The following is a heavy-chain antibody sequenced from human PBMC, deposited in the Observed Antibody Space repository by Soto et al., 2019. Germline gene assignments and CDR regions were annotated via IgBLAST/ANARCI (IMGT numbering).Heavy chain of an antibody. D-gene: IGHD2-2*01. Sequence: GGSLRLSCAASGFTFSAYALSWVRQAPGKGLEWVSALTGSGDNKYYAGSVEGRFSISRDNSRNTLNLQMDSLRAEDTAVYYCAKDSLGGDIVVVPAAWGQGTLVTVSS. CDR2: LTGSGDNK. CDR3: AKDSLGGDIVVVPAA. V-gene: IGHV3-23*01. CDR1: GFTFSAYA. J-gene: IGHJ5*02.